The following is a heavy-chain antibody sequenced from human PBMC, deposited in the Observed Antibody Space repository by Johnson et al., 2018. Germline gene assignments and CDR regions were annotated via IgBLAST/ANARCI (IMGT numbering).Heavy chain of an antibody. CDR1: GFTFSSFA. V-gene: IGHV3-23*04. CDR3: AKYYYTLGSDKTLDY. CDR2: ITRDGGST. D-gene: IGHD3-10*01. J-gene: IGHJ4*02. Sequence: VQLVESGGGLVQPGGSLRLSCAASGFTFSSFAMSWVRQAPGMGLEWVSTITRDGGSTFYADSVKGRFSMSRDNSKTTLYLQLSSLRDDDTAVYYCAKYYYTLGSDKTLDYWGQGTLVTVSS.